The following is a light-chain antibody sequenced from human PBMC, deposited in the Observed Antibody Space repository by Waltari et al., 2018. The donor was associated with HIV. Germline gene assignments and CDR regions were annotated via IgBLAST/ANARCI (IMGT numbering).Light chain of an antibody. J-gene: IGKJ4*01. CDR1: QSVRGY. CDR2: DTS. Sequence: EIVLTQSPATLSLSPGERATLSCRASQSVRGYLAWYQQKPGQAPRLLIYDTSNRATGIPVRFSGSGSGTDFTLTISSVEPDDCAVYYCQQRSDWPRSLGGGTKVEI. CDR3: QQRSDWPRS. V-gene: IGKV3-11*01.